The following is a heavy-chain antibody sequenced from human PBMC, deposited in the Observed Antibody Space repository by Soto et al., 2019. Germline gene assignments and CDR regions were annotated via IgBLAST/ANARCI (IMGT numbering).Heavy chain of an antibody. Sequence: ASVKVSCKTSGYTFTTYYMHWVRQAPGQGLEWMGIITPSGDRTTYAQKFQDRVNMTRDTSTSTVYMDLSGLRSEDTAVYYCARTASGYYATWGQGTLVTVSS. D-gene: IGHD3-22*01. V-gene: IGHV1-46*03. CDR3: ARTASGYYAT. CDR1: GYTFTTYY. CDR2: ITPSGDRT. J-gene: IGHJ5*02.